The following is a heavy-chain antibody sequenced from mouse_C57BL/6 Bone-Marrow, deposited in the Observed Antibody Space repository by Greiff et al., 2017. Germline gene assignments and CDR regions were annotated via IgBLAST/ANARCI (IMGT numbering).Heavy chain of an antibody. J-gene: IGHJ2*01. CDR1: GFNIKDAY. CDR2: IDPANGDT. Sequence: VQLQESVAELVRPGASVKLSCTASGFNIKDAYMHWVKQRPEQGLEWIGWIDPANGDTEYASKFQGKATITADTSSNTAYLQLSSLTSEDTAVYYCTTAGDYWGQGTTLTVSS. CDR3: TTAGDY. D-gene: IGHD3-3*01. V-gene: IGHV14-4*01.